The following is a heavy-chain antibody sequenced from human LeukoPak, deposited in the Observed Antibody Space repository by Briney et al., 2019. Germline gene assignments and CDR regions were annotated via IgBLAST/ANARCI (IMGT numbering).Heavy chain of an antibody. CDR1: GGTFSSYA. D-gene: IGHD3-22*01. V-gene: IGHV1-69*01. CDR3: ARGAPYDSSGQ. J-gene: IGHJ4*02. Sequence: SVKVSCKASGGTFSSYAISWVRQAPGRGLEWMGGIIPIFGTANYAQKFQGRVTITADESTSTAYMELSRLRSDDTAVYYCARGAPYDSSGQWGQGTLVTVSS. CDR2: IIPIFGTA.